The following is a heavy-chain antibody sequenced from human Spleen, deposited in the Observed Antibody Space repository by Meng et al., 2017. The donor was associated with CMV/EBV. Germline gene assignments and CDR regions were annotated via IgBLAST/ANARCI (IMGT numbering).Heavy chain of an antibody. J-gene: IGHJ4*02. V-gene: IGHV4-34*01. CDR2: INHSGST. Sequence: QPQQWGAGLLKPSETLSLTGAVYGGSFSGYYWSWIRQPPGKGLEWIGEINHSGSTNYNPSLKSRVTISVDTSKNQFSLKLGSVTAADTAVYYCARDGYSYVNFDYWGQGTLVTVSS. D-gene: IGHD5-18*01. CDR3: ARDGYSYVNFDY. CDR1: GGSFSGYY.